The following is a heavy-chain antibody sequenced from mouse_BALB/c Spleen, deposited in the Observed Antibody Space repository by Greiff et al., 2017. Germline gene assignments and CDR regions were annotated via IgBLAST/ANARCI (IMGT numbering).Heavy chain of an antibody. V-gene: IGHV5-6-5*01. CDR2: ISSGGST. J-gene: IGHJ4*01. CDR3: ARRGGIYAMDY. Sequence: EVKLMESGGGLVKPGGSLKLSCAASGFTFSSYAMSWVRQTPEKRLEWVASISSGGSTYYPDSVKGRFTISRDNARNILYLQMSSLRSEDTAMYYCARRGGIYAMDYWGQGTSVTVSS. CDR1: GFTFSSYA.